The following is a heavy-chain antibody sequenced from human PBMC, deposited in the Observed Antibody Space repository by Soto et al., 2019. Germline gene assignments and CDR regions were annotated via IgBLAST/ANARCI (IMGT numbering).Heavy chain of an antibody. J-gene: IGHJ5*02. CDR3: AGSYYYDWFDP. Sequence: PSETLSLTCTVSGGSISSYYWSWIRQPPGKGLEWIGYIYYSGSTNYNPSLKSRVTISVDTSKNQFSLKLSSVTAADTAVYYCAGSYYYDWFDPWGQGTLVTVSS. D-gene: IGHD3-22*01. CDR2: IYYSGST. V-gene: IGHV4-59*01. CDR1: GGSISSYY.